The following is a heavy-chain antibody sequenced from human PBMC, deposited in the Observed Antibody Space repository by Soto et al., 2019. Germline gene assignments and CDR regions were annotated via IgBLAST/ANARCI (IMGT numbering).Heavy chain of an antibody. CDR3: ARSVGDRRYDFWSDYLEKTYYYMDV. D-gene: IGHD3-3*01. CDR1: GGSISSGGYY. CDR2: IYYSGST. V-gene: IGHV4-31*03. Sequence: SETLSLTCTVSGGSISSGGYYWSWIRQHPGKGLEWIGYIYYSGSTYYNPSLKSRVTISVDTSKNQFSLKLSSVTAADTAVYYCARSVGDRRYDFWSDYLEKTYYYMDVWGKGTTVTVSS. J-gene: IGHJ6*03.